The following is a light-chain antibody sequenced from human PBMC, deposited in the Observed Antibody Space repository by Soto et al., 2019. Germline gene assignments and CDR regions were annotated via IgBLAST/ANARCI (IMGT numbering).Light chain of an antibody. Sequence: EIVVTHCPATLCVSPGERATLSCRASQSVSRCLAWYQQRPGQAPKLLIYDAPNRATGVPARFSGTGSGTDFTLTISSLEHEAFALYDCQQYNEWTPPFGQGTKVDIK. CDR2: DAP. J-gene: IGKJ1*01. V-gene: IGKV3-11*01. CDR3: QQYNEWTPP. CDR1: QSVSRC.